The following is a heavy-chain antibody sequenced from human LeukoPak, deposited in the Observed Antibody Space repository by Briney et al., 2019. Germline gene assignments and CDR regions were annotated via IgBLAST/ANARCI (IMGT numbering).Heavy chain of an antibody. V-gene: IGHV3-7*03. D-gene: IGHD5-18*01. Sequence: GASAKLSCEATGLTFSSYWMRLFRQALGMRMEWVTKIKQVGCKIYYIASVKGGCTIYRANATNSLYLQINSLIVVDPAKYYCARRFAHSYGYYYDLWGQGTLVTVYS. J-gene: IGHJ4*02. CDR1: GLTFSSYW. CDR3: ARRFAHSYGYYYDL. CDR2: IKQVGCKI.